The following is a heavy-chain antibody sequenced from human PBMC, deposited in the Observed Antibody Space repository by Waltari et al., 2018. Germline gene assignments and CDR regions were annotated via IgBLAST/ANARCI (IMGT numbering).Heavy chain of an antibody. CDR2: IYYSGST. Sequence: QLQLQESGPGLVKPSETLSLTCTVSGGSISSSSYYWGWIRQPPGKGLEWIGSIYYSGSTYYNPSIKSRVTISVDTSKNQFSLKLSSVTAADTAVYYCATLNYGDYEEGFDYWGQGTLVTVSS. V-gene: IGHV4-39*01. J-gene: IGHJ4*02. CDR3: ATLNYGDYEEGFDY. CDR1: GGSISSSSYY. D-gene: IGHD4-17*01.